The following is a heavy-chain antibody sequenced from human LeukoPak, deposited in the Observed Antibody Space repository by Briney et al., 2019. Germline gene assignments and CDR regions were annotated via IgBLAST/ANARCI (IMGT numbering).Heavy chain of an antibody. CDR1: GFTVSSNY. V-gene: IGHV3-53*01. D-gene: IGHD5-24*01. CDR2: IYGGGNI. Sequence: GGSLRLSCAASGFTVSSNYMNWVRQAPGKGLEWVSVIYGGGNIYYADSVKGRFTISRDNSKNTLYLQMNSLRAEDTAVYYYARGAGYNYPYYFDYWGQGTLVTVSS. CDR3: ARGAGYNYPYYFDY. J-gene: IGHJ4*02.